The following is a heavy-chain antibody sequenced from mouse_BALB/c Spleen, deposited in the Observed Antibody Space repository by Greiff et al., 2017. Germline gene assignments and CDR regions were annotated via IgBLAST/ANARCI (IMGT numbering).Heavy chain of an antibody. V-gene: IGHV5-6-5*01. CDR1: GFTFSSYA. Sequence: EVKLVESGGGLVKPGGSLKLSCAASGFTFSSYAMSWVRQTPENRLEWVASISSGGSTYYPDSVKGRFTISRDNARNILYLQMSSLRSEDTAMYYCARILLLRHWYFDVWGAGTTVNVSS. CDR2: ISSGGST. J-gene: IGHJ1*01. CDR3: ARILLLRHWYFDV. D-gene: IGHD1-1*01.